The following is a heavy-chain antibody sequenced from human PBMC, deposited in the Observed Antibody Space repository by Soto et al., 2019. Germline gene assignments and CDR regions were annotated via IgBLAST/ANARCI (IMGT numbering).Heavy chain of an antibody. D-gene: IGHD3-22*01. J-gene: IGHJ3*02. Sequence: EVQLLESVGGLVQPGGSLRLSCAASGFTFSSYAMSWVRQAPGKGLEWVSAISGSGGSTYYADSVKGRVTISRDNSKNTLYLQMNSLRAEDTAVYYCAKDRDDYYDSSGYYYGGAFDIWGQGTMVTVSS. CDR3: AKDRDDYYDSSGYYYGGAFDI. V-gene: IGHV3-23*01. CDR1: GFTFSSYA. CDR2: ISGSGGST.